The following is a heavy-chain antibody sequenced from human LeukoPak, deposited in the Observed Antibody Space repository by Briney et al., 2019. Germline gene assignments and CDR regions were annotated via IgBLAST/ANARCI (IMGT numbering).Heavy chain of an antibody. V-gene: IGHV1-18*01. Sequence: ASVKVSCKASGYTFTSYDINWVRQAPGQGLEWMGWISAYNGNTSYAQKLQGRVTMTTDTSTSTAYMELRSLRSDDTAVYYCARDKDDYGDPGDYWGQGTLVTVSS. CDR3: ARDKDDYGDPGDY. D-gene: IGHD4-17*01. CDR2: ISAYNGNT. CDR1: GYTFTSYD. J-gene: IGHJ4*02.